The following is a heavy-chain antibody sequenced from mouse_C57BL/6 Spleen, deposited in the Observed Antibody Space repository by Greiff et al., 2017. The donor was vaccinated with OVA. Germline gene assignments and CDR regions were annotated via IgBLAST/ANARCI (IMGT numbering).Heavy chain of an antibody. CDR2: INPNNGVT. J-gene: IGHJ2*01. V-gene: IGHV1-26*01. CDR1: GYTFTDYY. D-gene: IGHD1-1*01. CDR3: ARNYGSSFDY. Sequence: VQLQQSGPELVKPGASVKISCKASGYTFTDYYMNWVKQSHGKSLEWIGDINPNNGVTSYNQKFKGKATLTVDKSSSTAYMELRSLTSEDSAVYYCARNYGSSFDYWGQGTTLTVSS.